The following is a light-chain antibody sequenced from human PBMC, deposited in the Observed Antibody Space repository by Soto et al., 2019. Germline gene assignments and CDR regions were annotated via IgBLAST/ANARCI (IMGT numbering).Light chain of an antibody. V-gene: IGKV3-15*01. CDR1: PSGNSN. CDR3: QQYNFLPPLT. Sequence: DILMTHSPATLSASPGERATLSFRAIPSGNSNVAWYRQKPGQAPRLLISDASTRATGVPDRFSGSGSGTEFTLTISSRQSEDSGIYYCQQYNFLPPLTFGGGTKVGIK. J-gene: IGKJ4*01. CDR2: DAS.